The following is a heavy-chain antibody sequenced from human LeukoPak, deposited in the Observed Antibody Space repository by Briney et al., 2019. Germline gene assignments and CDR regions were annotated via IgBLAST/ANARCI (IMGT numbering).Heavy chain of an antibody. J-gene: IGHJ4*02. D-gene: IGHD4-11*01. CDR2: ISYDGGET. CDR3: AKWAYSDFEN. Sequence: GRSLRLSCAASGFTFSSYAMHWVRQAPGKGLEWVAVISYDGGETHYADSVRGRFTISRDNSKNTLYLQMNSLRAEDTAVYYCAKWAYSDFENWGQGTLVTVSS. CDR1: GFTFSSYA. V-gene: IGHV3-30*04.